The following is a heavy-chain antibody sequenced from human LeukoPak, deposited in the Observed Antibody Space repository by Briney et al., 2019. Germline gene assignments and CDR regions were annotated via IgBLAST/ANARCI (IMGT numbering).Heavy chain of an antibody. CDR3: TRLVGAND. D-gene: IGHD1-26*01. Sequence: PGGSLSLSCAASGFTFSDHAMDWVRQAPGKGLEWVGRIRNKANSYTTEYAASVQGRFTVSRDDSMNSLYLQMNGMKTEDTAVYYCTRLVGANDWGQGTLVTVSS. CDR1: GFTFSDHA. V-gene: IGHV3-72*01. J-gene: IGHJ4*02. CDR2: IRNKANSYTT.